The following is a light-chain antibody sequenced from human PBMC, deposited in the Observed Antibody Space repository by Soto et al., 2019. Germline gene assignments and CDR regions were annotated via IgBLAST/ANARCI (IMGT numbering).Light chain of an antibody. V-gene: IGKV3-20*01. CDR1: QSVSSN. Sequence: TQSPATLSVSPGERATLSCRASQSVSSNLAWYQQKPGQAPRLLIYGASSRPTGIPDRFSGSGSGTDFTLTISRLEPEDFAVYYCQQYGSSSTFGQGTRLEIK. CDR3: QQYGSSST. CDR2: GAS. J-gene: IGKJ5*01.